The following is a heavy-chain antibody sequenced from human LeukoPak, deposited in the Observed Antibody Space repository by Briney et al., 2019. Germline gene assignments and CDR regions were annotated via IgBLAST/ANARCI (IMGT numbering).Heavy chain of an antibody. D-gene: IGHD4-17*01. V-gene: IGHV1-2*02. J-gene: IGHJ3*02. CDR3: ARSMTTVTKAFDI. CDR1: GYTFTGYY. Sequence: GASVKVSCKASGYTFTGYYMHWVRQAPGQGLEWMGWINPNSGGTNYAQKFQGRVTMTRDTSISTAYMELRSLRSDDTAVYYCARSMTTVTKAFDIWGQGTMVTVSS. CDR2: INPNSGGT.